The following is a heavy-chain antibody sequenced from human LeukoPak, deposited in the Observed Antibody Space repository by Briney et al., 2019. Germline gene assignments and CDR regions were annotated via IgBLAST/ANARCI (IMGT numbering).Heavy chain of an antibody. CDR3: ARHRLHRLYYGSSGYYHDACDM. D-gene: IGHD3-22*01. CDR2: ISAYNGNT. J-gene: IGHJ3*02. Sequence: ASVKVSCKASGYTFTSYGISWVRQAPGQGLEWMGWISAYNGNTNYAQKLQGRLTMTTDTSTSTAYMELRSLSSDDTAMYYCARHRLHRLYYGSSGYYHDACDMWGQGTMVTVSS. CDR1: GYTFTSYG. V-gene: IGHV1-18*01.